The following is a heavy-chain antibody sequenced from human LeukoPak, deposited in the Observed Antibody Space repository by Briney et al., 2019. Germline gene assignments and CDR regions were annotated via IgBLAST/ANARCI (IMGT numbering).Heavy chain of an antibody. J-gene: IGHJ4*02. V-gene: IGHV4-59*08. D-gene: IGHD5-18*01. CDR2: IYYSGST. CDR1: GGSISSYY. Sequence: ETLPLTCTVSGGSISSYYWSWIRQPPGKGLEWIGYIYYSGSTNYNPSLMNGVTISLDTSKNQFFLKLSSVTAADTAVYYCARYSYGGSYFDYWVQGTLATVTS. CDR3: ARYSYGGSYFDY.